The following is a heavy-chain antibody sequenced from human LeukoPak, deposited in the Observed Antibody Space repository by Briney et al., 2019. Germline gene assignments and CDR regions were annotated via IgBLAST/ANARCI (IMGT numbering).Heavy chain of an antibody. J-gene: IGHJ4*02. CDR3: ARDGPNPGYSSSWFDY. CDR2: TFYRSKWFY. Sequence: SQTLSLTCAISGDSVSSNSAAWNWIRQSPSRGLEWLGRTFYRSKWFYDYAVSVKSRITIKPDTSKNQFSLQLNSVTPEDTAVYYCARDGPNPGYSSSWFDYWGQGTLVTVSS. CDR1: GDSVSSNSAA. D-gene: IGHD2-2*01. V-gene: IGHV6-1*01.